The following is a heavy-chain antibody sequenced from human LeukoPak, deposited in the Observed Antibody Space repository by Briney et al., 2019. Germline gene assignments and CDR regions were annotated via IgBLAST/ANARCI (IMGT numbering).Heavy chain of an antibody. CDR2: INPNSGGT. D-gene: IGHD2-8*01. Sequence: VASVKVSCKASGYTFTGYYMHWVRQAPGQGLEWMGWINPNSGGTNYAQKFQGRVTMTRDTSISTAYMELSRLRSDDTAVYYCARLGPDCTNGVCYDYWGQGTLVTVSS. CDR3: ARLGPDCTNGVCYDY. CDR1: GYTFTGYY. J-gene: IGHJ4*02. V-gene: IGHV1-2*02.